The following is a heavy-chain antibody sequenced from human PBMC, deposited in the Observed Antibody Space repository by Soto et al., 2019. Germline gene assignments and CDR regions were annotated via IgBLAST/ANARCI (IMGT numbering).Heavy chain of an antibody. CDR3: AKERGSGSYYTPWFDP. V-gene: IGHV1-8*01. Sequence: QVQLVQSGAEVKKPGASVKVSCKASGYTFTSYDINWVRQATGQGLEWMGWMNPNSGNTGYAQKFQGRVTMPRNTAISTAYMELSSLRSEDTGVYYCAKERGSGSYYTPWFDPWGQGTLVTVSS. CDR2: MNPNSGNT. J-gene: IGHJ5*02. CDR1: GYTFTSYD. D-gene: IGHD3-10*01.